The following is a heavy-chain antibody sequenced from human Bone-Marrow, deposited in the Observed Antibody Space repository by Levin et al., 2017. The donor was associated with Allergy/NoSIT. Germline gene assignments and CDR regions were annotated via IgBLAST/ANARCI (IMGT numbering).Heavy chain of an antibody. D-gene: IGHD6-19*01. CDR3: ARGTRAGSSGWFYYYYGMDG. CDR2: ISYDGSNK. V-gene: IGHV3-30-3*01. CDR1: GFTFSSYA. J-gene: IGHJ6*02. Sequence: LSLTCAASGFTFSSYAMHWVRQAPGKGLEWVAVISYDGSNKYYADSVKGRFTISRDNSKNTLYLQMNSLRAEDTAVYYCARGTRAGSSGWFYYYYGMDGWGQGTTVTVSS.